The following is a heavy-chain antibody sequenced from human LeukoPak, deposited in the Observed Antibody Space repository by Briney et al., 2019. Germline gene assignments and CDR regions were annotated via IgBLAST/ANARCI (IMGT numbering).Heavy chain of an antibody. CDR2: INSDGINT. CDR3: ARDLGQYYDTSDNWFDP. V-gene: IGHV3-74*01. J-gene: IGHJ5*02. Sequence: GGSQRLSCAASGFTFSNYWMHWVRQAPGKGLVWVSRINSDGINTSYADSVKGRFTISRDNAKNTLNLQMNSLRAEDTAVYYCARDLGQYYDTSDNWFDPWGQGTLVTVSS. CDR1: GFTFSNYW. D-gene: IGHD3-22*01.